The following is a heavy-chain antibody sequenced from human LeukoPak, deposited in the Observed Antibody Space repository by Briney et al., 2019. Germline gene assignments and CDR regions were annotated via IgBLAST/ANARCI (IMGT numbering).Heavy chain of an antibody. CDR2: INANTGDS. D-gene: IGHD5-18*01. CDR1: GYTFTAYY. Sequence: GASVKVSCKASGYTFTAYYMHWVRQAPGQGLEWMVWINANTGDSNYAQRFQGRVTMTRDTSISTAYMELSSLRSEDTAVYYCARGFDTAMGAFDYWGQGTLVTVSS. V-gene: IGHV1-2*02. J-gene: IGHJ4*02. CDR3: ARGFDTAMGAFDY.